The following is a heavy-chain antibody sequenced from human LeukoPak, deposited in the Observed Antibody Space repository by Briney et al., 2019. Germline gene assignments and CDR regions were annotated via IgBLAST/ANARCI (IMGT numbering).Heavy chain of an antibody. V-gene: IGHV3-7*01. CDR3: ARFDYYGSGSYSL. D-gene: IGHD3-10*01. J-gene: IGHJ4*02. CDR1: GFTFSSCW. Sequence: PGGSLRLSCAASGFTFSSCWMSWVRQAPGKGLEWVANIKEDGSEKHYVDSVKGRFTISRDNAKNSLYLQMNSLRAEDTAVYYCARFDYYGSGSYSLWGQGTLVTVSS. CDR2: IKEDGSEK.